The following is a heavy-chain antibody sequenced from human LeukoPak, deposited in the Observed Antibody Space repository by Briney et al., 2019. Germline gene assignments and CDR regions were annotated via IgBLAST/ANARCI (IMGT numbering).Heavy chain of an antibody. Sequence: SETLSLTCTVSGGSISSGGYYWSWIRQHPGKGLEWIGYISNGGSTYDNPSLKSRVTISVDTSKNQFSLKLSSVTAADTAVYYCAREEIVDHYFDCWGQGTLVTVSS. D-gene: IGHD3-22*01. J-gene: IGHJ4*02. CDR3: AREEIVDHYFDC. CDR2: ISNGGST. CDR1: GGSISSGGYY. V-gene: IGHV4-31*03.